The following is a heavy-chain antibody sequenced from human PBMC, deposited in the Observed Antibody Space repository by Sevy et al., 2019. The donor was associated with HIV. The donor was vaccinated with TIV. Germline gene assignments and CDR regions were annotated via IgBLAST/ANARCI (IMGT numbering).Heavy chain of an antibody. J-gene: IGHJ4*02. CDR3: ARDRAYSALDY. Sequence: GGSLRLSCVASGFTFSDSWMTWVRQAPGKGLEGIAFINEYGSSLGYVDSVRGRFTISRENTKNSLYLQMNSLRAEDTAVYFCARDRAYSALDYWGQGTLVTVSS. D-gene: IGHD5-18*01. CDR1: GFTFSDSW. CDR2: INEYGSSL. V-gene: IGHV3-7*01.